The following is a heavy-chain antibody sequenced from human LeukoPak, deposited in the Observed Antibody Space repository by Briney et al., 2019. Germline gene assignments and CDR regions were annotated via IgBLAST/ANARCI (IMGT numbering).Heavy chain of an antibody. J-gene: IGHJ4*02. Sequence: PLETLSLTCAVSGYSISSGYYWGWIRQPPGKGLEWIGSIYHSGSTYYNPSLKSRVTISVDTSKNQFSLKLSSVTAADTAVYYCARQEKPFDYWGQGTLDTVSS. CDR2: IYHSGST. CDR3: ARQEKPFDY. CDR1: GYSISSGYY. V-gene: IGHV4-38-2*01.